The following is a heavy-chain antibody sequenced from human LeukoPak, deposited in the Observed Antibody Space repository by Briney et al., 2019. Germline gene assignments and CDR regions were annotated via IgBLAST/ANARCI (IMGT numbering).Heavy chain of an antibody. CDR1: GFTFSIYA. J-gene: IGHJ4*02. CDR3: ARDSVKLGIDY. D-gene: IGHD1-26*01. V-gene: IGHV3-66*01. Sequence: PGGSLRLSCAASGFTFSIYAMSWVRQAPGKGLEWVSVIYSGGSTYYADSVKGRFTISRDNSKNTLYLQMNSLRAEDTAVYYCARDSVKLGIDYWGQGTLVTVSS. CDR2: IYSGGST.